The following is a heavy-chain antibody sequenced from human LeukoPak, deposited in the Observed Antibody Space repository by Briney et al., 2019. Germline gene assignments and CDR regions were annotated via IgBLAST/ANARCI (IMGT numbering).Heavy chain of an antibody. CDR1: GFTFSSYA. CDR2: ISGSGGST. Sequence: QPGGSLRLSCAASGFTFSSYAMSWVRQAPGKGLEWVSAISGSGGSTYYADSVKGRFTISRDNSKNTLYLQMNSLRAEDTAVYYCAKDAGSPTPMVVVTQDWYYFDYWGQGTLSPSPQ. CDR3: AKDAGSPTPMVVVTQDWYYFDY. J-gene: IGHJ4*02. D-gene: IGHD3-22*01. V-gene: IGHV3-23*01.